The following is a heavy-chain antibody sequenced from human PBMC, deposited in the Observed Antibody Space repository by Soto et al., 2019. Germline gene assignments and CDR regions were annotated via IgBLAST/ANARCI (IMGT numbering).Heavy chain of an antibody. CDR2: IYWDDDK. CDR3: AHHSKCQLLTTYYFDY. CDR1: GFSLSTSGVG. Sequence: QITLKESGPTLVKPTQTLTLTCTFSGFSLSTSGVGVGWIRQPPGKALEWLALIYWDDDKRYSPSLKSRLTITKDTSKNQVVLTMTNMDPVDTATYYCAHHSKCQLLTTYYFDYWGQGTLVTVSS. D-gene: IGHD2-2*01. J-gene: IGHJ4*02. V-gene: IGHV2-5*02.